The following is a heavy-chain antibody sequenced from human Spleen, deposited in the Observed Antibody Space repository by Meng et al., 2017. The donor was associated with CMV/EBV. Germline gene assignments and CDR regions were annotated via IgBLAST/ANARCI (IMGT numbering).Heavy chain of an antibody. D-gene: IGHD1-26*01. J-gene: IGHJ4*02. CDR2: IDSDGRDI. CDR1: GCTLRRWW. CDR3: ARGVAESLGWEMGY. Sequence: QLVGSWGGLVQPGGSLGIFCAISGCTLRRWWMHWVRQAPGKGLEWVSRIDSDGRDITYADSVRGRFTISRDDAKNTLYLQMNSLRVEDTAVYYCARGVAESLGWEMGYWGQGTLVTVSS. V-gene: IGHV3-74*03.